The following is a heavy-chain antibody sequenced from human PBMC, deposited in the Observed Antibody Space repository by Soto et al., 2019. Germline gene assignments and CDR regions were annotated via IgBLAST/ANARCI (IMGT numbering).Heavy chain of an antibody. Sequence: SETLSLTCTVSGGSISSGGYYWSWIRQHPGEGLEWIGYIYYSGSTYYNPSLKSRVTISVDTSKNQFSLKLSSVTAADTAVYYCARGKWEDAFDIWGQGTMVTVSS. CDR1: GGSISSGGYY. V-gene: IGHV4-31*03. D-gene: IGHD1-26*01. J-gene: IGHJ3*02. CDR2: IYYSGST. CDR3: ARGKWEDAFDI.